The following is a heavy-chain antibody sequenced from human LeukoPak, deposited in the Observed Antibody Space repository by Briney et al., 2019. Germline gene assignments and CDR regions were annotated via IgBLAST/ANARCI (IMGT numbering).Heavy chain of an antibody. J-gene: IGHJ2*01. V-gene: IGHV4-59*08. CDR2: VYSSGDT. CDR1: GGSTSSDY. Sequence: SETLSLTCTVSGGSTSSDYWSWIRQSPGKGLEWVGYVYSSGDTGKNPSLKSRVTILLDTSKNQCSLKLTSVSAADTAVYYCARLKLGAYFDLWGRGTLVTVSS. D-gene: IGHD3-16*01. CDR3: ARLKLGAYFDL.